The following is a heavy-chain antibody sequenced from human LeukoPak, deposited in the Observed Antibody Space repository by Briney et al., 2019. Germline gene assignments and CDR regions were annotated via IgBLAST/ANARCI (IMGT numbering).Heavy chain of an antibody. J-gene: IGHJ6*02. CDR2: ISAYNGNT. Sequence: ASVKVSCKASGYTFTSYGISWVRQAPGQGLEWMGWISAYNGNTNYAQKLQGRVTMTTDTSTSTAYMELSSLRSDDTAVYYCARVTAAGPLPNYGMDVWGQGTTVTVSS. CDR3: ARVTAAGPLPNYGMDV. D-gene: IGHD6-13*01. V-gene: IGHV1-18*01. CDR1: GYTFTSYG.